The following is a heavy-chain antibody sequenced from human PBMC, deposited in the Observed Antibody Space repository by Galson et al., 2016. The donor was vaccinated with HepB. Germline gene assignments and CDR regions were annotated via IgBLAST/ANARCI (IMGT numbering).Heavy chain of an antibody. J-gene: IGHJ4*02. D-gene: IGHD6-13*01. CDR2: FSGSGGGT. CDR3: AKGIAATSNRPFDF. CDR1: GFFFSSNA. Sequence: SLRLSCAASGFFFSSNAMSWVRQAPGKGLEWVSSFSGSGGGTYYADSVKGRFAISRDNSKNTLYLQMNSLRAEDTAVYYCAKGIAATSNRPFDFWGQGTLVTVSS. V-gene: IGHV3-23*01.